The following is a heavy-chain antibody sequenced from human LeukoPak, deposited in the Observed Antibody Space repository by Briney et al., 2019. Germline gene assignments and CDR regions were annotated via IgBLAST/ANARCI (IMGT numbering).Heavy chain of an antibody. J-gene: IGHJ4*02. CDR1: GGSASSGSYY. D-gene: IGHD3-22*01. CDR3: ARDPTYYYDSSGSPL. V-gene: IGHV4-61*01. Sequence: SETLSLTCTVSGGSASSGSYYWSWIRQPPGKGLEWIGYIYYSGSTNYNPSLKSRVTISVDTSKNQFSLKLSSVTAADTAVYYCARDPTYYYDSSGSPLWGQGTLVTVSS. CDR2: IYYSGST.